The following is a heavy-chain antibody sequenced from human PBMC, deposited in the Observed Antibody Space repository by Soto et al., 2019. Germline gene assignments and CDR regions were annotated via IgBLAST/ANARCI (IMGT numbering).Heavy chain of an antibody. D-gene: IGHD2-2*01. CDR2: INHSGST. Sequence: PSETLSLTCAVYGGSFSGYYWSWIRQPPGKGLEWIGEINHSGSTNYNPSLKSRVTISVDTSKNQFSLKLSSVTAADTAVHYCARGLMRSSTSCYDYYYYYMDVWGKGTTVTVSS. J-gene: IGHJ6*03. CDR3: ARGLMRSSTSCYDYYYYYMDV. CDR1: GGSFSGYY. V-gene: IGHV4-34*01.